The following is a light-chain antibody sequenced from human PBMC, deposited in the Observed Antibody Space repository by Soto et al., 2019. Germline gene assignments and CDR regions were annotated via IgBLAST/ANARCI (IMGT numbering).Light chain of an antibody. Sequence: EIVLTQSPGTLSLSPGERATLSCRASQSVSSSYLAWYQQKPGQAPRLLIYGASSRATGIPDRFSGSGSGTVFTLTISRLEPEDFAVYYCQQYKTFGPGTKGIS. J-gene: IGKJ3*01. V-gene: IGKV3-20*01. CDR1: QSVSSSY. CDR2: GAS. CDR3: QQYKT.